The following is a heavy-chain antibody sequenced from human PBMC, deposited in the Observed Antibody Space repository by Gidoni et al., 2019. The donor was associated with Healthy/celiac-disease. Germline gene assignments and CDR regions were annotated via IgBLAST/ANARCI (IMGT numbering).Heavy chain of an antibody. D-gene: IGHD2-2*01. V-gene: IGHV3-53*01. Sequence: EVQLVESGGGLIQPGGSLRLSGAASGFTVISNYMRWVRQAPGKGLEWVSVIYSGGSTYYADSVKGRFTISRDNSKNTLYLQMNSLRAEDTAVYYCARDIARGYCSSTSCLYGMDVWGQGTTVTVSS. CDR3: ARDIARGYCSSTSCLYGMDV. CDR2: IYSGGST. J-gene: IGHJ6*02. CDR1: GFTVISNY.